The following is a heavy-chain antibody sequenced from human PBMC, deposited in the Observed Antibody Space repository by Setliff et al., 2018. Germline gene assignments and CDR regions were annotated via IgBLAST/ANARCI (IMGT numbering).Heavy chain of an antibody. CDR2: IYYSGST. J-gene: IGHJ6*02. CDR3: ARVSSYGSGSYYYYYYGMDV. Sequence: LSLTCTVSGGSISSRSYYWGWNRQPPGTGLEWIGSIYYSGSTYYKPSLKSRVTISVDTSKNQFSLKLSSVTAADTAVYYCARVSSYGSGSYYYYYYGMDVWGQGTTVTVSS. CDR1: GGSISSRSYY. D-gene: IGHD3-10*01. V-gene: IGHV4-39*07.